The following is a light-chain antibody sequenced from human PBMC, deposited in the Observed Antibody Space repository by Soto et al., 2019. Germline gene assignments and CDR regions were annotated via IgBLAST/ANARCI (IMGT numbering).Light chain of an antibody. Sequence: DIQMTLSPSTLSASVGYSITITCRASQSVSRRLAWFQQKPGKAPKLLIYDASSLESGVPSRFSGRGSGTEFTLTISSLQPDDCATYYCHTYNSYSLHTFGQGTKLEIK. V-gene: IGKV1-5*01. CDR2: DAS. J-gene: IGKJ2*01. CDR1: QSVSRR. CDR3: HTYNSYSLHT.